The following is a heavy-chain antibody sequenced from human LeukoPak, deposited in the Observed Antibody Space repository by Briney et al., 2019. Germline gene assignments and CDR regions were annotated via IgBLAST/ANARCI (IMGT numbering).Heavy chain of an antibody. V-gene: IGHV3-21*06. J-gene: IGHJ3*01. D-gene: IGHD3-9*01. CDR2: ISSSSSYI. CDR1: GFTFSSYT. Sequence: GGSLRLSCAASGFTFSSYTMNWVRQAPGKGLEWVSSISSSSSYIYYADSVKGRFTISRDNAKNSLYLQMNSLRDEDTAVYYCARDTYDILTGYYKWAFWGQGTMVTVSS. CDR3: ARDTYDILTGYYKWAF.